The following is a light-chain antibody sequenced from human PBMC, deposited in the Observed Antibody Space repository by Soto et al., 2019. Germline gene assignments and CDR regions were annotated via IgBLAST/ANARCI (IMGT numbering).Light chain of an antibody. CDR1: SSDIGGYDY. Sequence: QSVLTQPPSASGSPGQSVTISCTGTSSDIGGYDYVSWYRQDPGKAPKVMIYEVTKRPSGVPDRFSGSKAGNTASLTVFGLQAEDEANYYCGSFAGPVWVFGGGTKLTVL. J-gene: IGLJ3*02. CDR2: EVT. V-gene: IGLV2-8*01. CDR3: GSFAGPVWV.